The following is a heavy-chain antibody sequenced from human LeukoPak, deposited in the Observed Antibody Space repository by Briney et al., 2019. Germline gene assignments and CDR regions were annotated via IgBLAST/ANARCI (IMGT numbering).Heavy chain of an antibody. CDR1: GGTFSSYA. CDR3: AVPLKSIAARYFDL. V-gene: IGHV1-69*04. D-gene: IGHD6-6*01. J-gene: IGHJ2*01. Sequence: SVKVSCKASGGTFSSYAISWVRQAPGQGLEWMGRIIPILGIINYAQKFQGRVTITADKSTSTAYMELSSLRSEDTAVYYCAVPLKSIAARYFDLWGRGTLVTVSS. CDR2: IIPILGII.